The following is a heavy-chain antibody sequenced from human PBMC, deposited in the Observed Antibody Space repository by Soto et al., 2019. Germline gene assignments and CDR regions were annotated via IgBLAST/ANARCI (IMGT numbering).Heavy chain of an antibody. CDR2: IYYSGST. CDR3: SRVSGYGPYYFYY. Sequence: SETLPLTCTVSGGSISSCGYYWSWIRQHPGKGLEWIGYIYYSGSTNYNPSLKSRVTISVDTSKNQFSLKLSSVTAADTAVYYCSRVSGYGPYYFYYWGQGTLVTVSA. CDR1: GGSISSCGYY. J-gene: IGHJ4*02. D-gene: IGHD2-15*01. V-gene: IGHV4-31*03.